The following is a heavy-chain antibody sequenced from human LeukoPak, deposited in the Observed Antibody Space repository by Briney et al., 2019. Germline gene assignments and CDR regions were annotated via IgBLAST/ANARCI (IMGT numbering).Heavy chain of an antibody. CDR1: GFTFSNYW. CDR3: ARAPSEIGGYYPEYFRH. CDR2: IKSDGRT. D-gene: IGHD3-22*01. Sequence: GGSLRLSCAAAGFTFSNYWMHWVRQAPGKGLAWVSRIKSDGRTNYADSVKGRFTISRDNAKDTVSLQMNRLRAEDTGVYYCARAPSEIGGYYPEYFRHWGQGTLVTVSS. J-gene: IGHJ1*01. V-gene: IGHV3-74*01.